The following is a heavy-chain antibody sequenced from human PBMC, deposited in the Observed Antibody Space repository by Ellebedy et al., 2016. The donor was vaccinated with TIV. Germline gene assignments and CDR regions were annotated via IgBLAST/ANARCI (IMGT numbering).Heavy chain of an antibody. J-gene: IGHJ6*03. Sequence: SETLSLTXVVSGGSITSTWWSWVRQPPGKGLEWIGQIYHTGTTNYNPSLKSRVIISVDKSKNQVSLNVSSVTAADTAVYFCAGRFPNDFYMNVWGKGTTVTVSS. CDR2: IYHTGTT. V-gene: IGHV4-4*02. CDR1: GGSITSTW. D-gene: IGHD1-1*01. CDR3: AGRFPNDFYMNV.